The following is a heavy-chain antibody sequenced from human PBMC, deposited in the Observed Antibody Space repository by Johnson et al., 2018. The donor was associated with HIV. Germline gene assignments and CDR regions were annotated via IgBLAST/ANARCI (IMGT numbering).Heavy chain of an antibody. J-gene: IGHJ3*02. CDR2: ISYDGSNK. CDR1: GFTVSSNY. V-gene: IGHV3-30*18. Sequence: QLVESGGGLGQPGGSLRLPCAASGFTVSSNYMSWVRQAPGKGLEWVAVISYDGSNKYYADSVKGRFTISRDNSKNTLYLQMNSLRGEDTALYYCAKAVQLLEWLSHPDAFDIWGQGTMVTVSS. CDR3: AKAVQLLEWLSHPDAFDI. D-gene: IGHD3-3*01.